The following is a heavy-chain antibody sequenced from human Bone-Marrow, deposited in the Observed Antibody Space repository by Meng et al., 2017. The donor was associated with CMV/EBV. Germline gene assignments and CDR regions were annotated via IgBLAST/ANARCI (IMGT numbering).Heavy chain of an antibody. V-gene: IGHV3-30*02. CDR2: IEYDGSDK. CDR1: GITFSSHG. Sequence: GESLKIFCAASGITFSSHGMHWVRQAPGKGLQWVSFIEYDGSDKFYADSLKGPFTIPRDNSKNTLYLQINSLRAEDTAVYYCSKELIVVVEDHWGQGTLVTVSS. D-gene: IGHD2-2*01. CDR3: SKELIVVVEDH. J-gene: IGHJ4*02.